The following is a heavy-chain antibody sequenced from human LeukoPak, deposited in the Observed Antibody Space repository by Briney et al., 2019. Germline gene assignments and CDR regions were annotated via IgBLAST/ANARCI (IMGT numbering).Heavy chain of an antibody. CDR3: ARDRQIWFGKSGYFDL. J-gene: IGHJ2*01. V-gene: IGHV4-39*07. CDR1: GGSISSSSYY. Sequence: SETLSLTCTVSGGSISSSSYYWGWIRQPPGKGLEWFGSIYYSGSTFYNPSLKSRVTISVDTSKNQFSLKLSSVTAADTAVYYCARDRQIWFGKSGYFDLWGRGTLVTVSS. D-gene: IGHD3-10*01. CDR2: IYYSGST.